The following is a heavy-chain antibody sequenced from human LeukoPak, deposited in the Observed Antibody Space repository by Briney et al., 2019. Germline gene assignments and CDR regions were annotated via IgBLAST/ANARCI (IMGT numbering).Heavy chain of an antibody. Sequence: SVKVSCKASGGTFSSYAISWVRQAPGQGLEWMGGIIPIFGTANYAQKFQGRVTITTDESTSTAYMELSSLRSEDTAVYYCASPRDGYNDFDYWGQGTLVTVSS. CDR1: GGTFSSYA. V-gene: IGHV1-69*05. CDR2: IIPIFGTA. D-gene: IGHD5-24*01. J-gene: IGHJ4*02. CDR3: ASPRDGYNDFDY.